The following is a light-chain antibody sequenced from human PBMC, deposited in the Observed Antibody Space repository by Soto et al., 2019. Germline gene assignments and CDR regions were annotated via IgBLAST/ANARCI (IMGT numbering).Light chain of an antibody. Sequence: QAVVTQPPSVSGAPGQRVTISCTGSSSNIGAGYDVHWYQQLPGTAPKLLIYGNSNRPSGVPDRISGSKSGTSASLAITGLQAEDEADYYCISYRGSDTSYVFGTGTKLTVL. J-gene: IGLJ1*01. CDR1: SSNIGAGYD. V-gene: IGLV1-40*01. CDR2: GNS. CDR3: ISYRGSDTSYV.